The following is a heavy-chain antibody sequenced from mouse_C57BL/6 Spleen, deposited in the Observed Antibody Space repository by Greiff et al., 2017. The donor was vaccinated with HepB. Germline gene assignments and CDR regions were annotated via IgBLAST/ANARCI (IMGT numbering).Heavy chain of an antibody. Sequence: VQLQQSGAELVKPGASVKLSCKASGYTFTSYWMQWVKQRPGQGLEWIGEIDPSDSYTNYNQKFKGKATLTVDTSSSTAYMQLSSLTSEDSAVYYGARRGKLAFPDYPGAMDYWGQGTSVTVSS. CDR3: ARRGKLAFPDYPGAMDY. CDR2: IDPSDSYT. CDR1: GYTFTSYW. D-gene: IGHD2-4*01. J-gene: IGHJ4*01. V-gene: IGHV1-50*01.